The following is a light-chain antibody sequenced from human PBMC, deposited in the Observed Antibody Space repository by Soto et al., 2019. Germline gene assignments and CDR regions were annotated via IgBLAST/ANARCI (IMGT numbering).Light chain of an antibody. CDR1: QSVRNNY. CDR2: GAS. V-gene: IGKV3-20*01. J-gene: IGKJ2*01. Sequence: EIVLTQSPGTLSLSPGEGATLSCRASQSVRNNYLAWYQQKPGQAPRLLISGASSRATGVPDRFSGSGSGTDFTLTISRLESEDFAVYYCQRYGSSPPHTFGQGTRLE. CDR3: QRYGSSPPHT.